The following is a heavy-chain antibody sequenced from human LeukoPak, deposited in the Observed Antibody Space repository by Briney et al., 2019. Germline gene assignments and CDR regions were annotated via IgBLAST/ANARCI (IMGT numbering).Heavy chain of an antibody. J-gene: IGHJ6*02. CDR2: INDYIGNT. D-gene: IGHD3-22*01. Sequence: SKPLSLSSDVFGGSFTNYFWTWIRQSPGKRLEWIGEINDYIGNTNYNPSLSSRVSISLEKSKNQFSLELRSVTAADTAVYYCARGRIAKIVVVHSFQYGMDVWGQGTTVTVSS. V-gene: IGHV4-34*01. CDR3: ARGRIAKIVVVHSFQYGMDV. CDR1: GGSFTNYF.